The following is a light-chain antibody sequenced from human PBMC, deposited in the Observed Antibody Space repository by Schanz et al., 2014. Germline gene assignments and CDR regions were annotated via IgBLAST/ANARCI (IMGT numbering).Light chain of an antibody. V-gene: IGLV1-44*01. J-gene: IGLJ3*02. CDR2: GNN. CDR1: SSNIGSYT. Sequence: QSVLTQPPSASGTPGQRVTISCSGSSSNIGSYTANWFQQLPGTTPRLLIYGNNQRPSGVPDRFSGSKSGTSASLAISGLRSEDEADYYCALWDDSLNGWVFGGGTKVTVL. CDR3: ALWDDSLNGWV.